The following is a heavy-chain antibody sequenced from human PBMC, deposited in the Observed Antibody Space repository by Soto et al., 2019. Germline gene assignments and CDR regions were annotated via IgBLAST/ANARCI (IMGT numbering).Heavy chain of an antibody. CDR2: ITWNSRDV. J-gene: IGHJ6*02. V-gene: IGHV3-9*01. D-gene: IGHD1-1*01. Sequence: EVQLVESGGGLVQPGRSLTLSCAASGFAFDDYAMHWVRQGQGRGLEWVSGITWNSRDVGYADSVKGRFTISRDNAKNSVYLQMNRLRAEDSALYYCAKGDGGLRDNWKYYYYAFDVWGPGTSVTVSS. CDR1: GFAFDDYA. CDR3: AKGDGGLRDNWKYYYYAFDV.